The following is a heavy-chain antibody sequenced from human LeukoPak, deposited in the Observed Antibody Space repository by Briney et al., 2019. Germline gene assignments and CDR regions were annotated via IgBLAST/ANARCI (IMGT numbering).Heavy chain of an antibody. CDR1: GYTFTGYY. D-gene: IGHD2-21*01. V-gene: IGHV1-2*02. CDR3: ARVACGGDCYSHWFDP. J-gene: IGHJ5*02. Sequence: ASVMVSCKASGYTFTGYYMNWVRQAPGQGLEWMGWINPHSGGTNYAQKFQGRVIMTRDTSISTAYMELSRLRSDDTAVYYCARVACGGDCYSHWFDPWGQGTLVTVSS. CDR2: INPHSGGT.